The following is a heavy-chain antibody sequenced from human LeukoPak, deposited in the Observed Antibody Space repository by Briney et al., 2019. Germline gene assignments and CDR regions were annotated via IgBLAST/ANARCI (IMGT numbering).Heavy chain of an antibody. J-gene: IGHJ4*02. Sequence: PGGSLRLSCAASGFTFSSFEMNWVRQAPGKGLEWVSVIYSGGSTYYADSVKGRFTISRDNSKNTLYLQMNSLRAEDTAVYYCAPIAIRSGYWGQGTLVTVSS. V-gene: IGHV3-66*01. CDR2: IYSGGST. CDR3: APIAIRSGY. D-gene: IGHD3-9*01. CDR1: GFTFSSFE.